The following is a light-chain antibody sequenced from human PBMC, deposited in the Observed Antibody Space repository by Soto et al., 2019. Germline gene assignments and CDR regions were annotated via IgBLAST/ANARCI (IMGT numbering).Light chain of an antibody. V-gene: IGLV4-69*01. CDR3: QTWGTGIRV. Sequence: QPVLTQSPSASASLGASVKRACTLSSGHSSYAIAWHQQQPEKGPRYLMKLNSDGSHSKGDGIPDRFSGSSSGAERYLTISRLQSEDEADYYSQTWGTGIRVFGGGTKLTVL. CDR2: LNSDGSH. J-gene: IGLJ3*02. CDR1: SGHSSYA.